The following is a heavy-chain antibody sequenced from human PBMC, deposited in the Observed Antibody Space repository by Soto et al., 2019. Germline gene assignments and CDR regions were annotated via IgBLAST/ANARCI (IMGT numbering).Heavy chain of an antibody. CDR2: ISGYNGNT. J-gene: IGHJ6*02. V-gene: IGHV1-18*01. CDR3: ARAERHSTSWYAMDV. D-gene: IGHD2-2*01. CDR1: GYIFSTYG. Sequence: QAQLVQSGAEVKKPGASVKVSCKASGYIFSTYGITWGRQAPGQGLEWMGWISGYNGNTDDGQKLQGRVSMNIETSTSTAYMELRSLRADDTAVYYCARAERHSTSWYAMDVWGQGTTVIVSS.